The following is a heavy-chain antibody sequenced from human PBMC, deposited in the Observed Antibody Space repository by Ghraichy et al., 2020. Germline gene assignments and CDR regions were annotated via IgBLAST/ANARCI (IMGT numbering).Heavy chain of an antibody. J-gene: IGHJ3*02. CDR2: IYTSGST. D-gene: IGHD6-19*01. CDR1: GGSISSYY. V-gene: IGHV4-4*07. CDR3: ARDYFTPRRGSGWSDDAFDI. Sequence: SETLSLTCTVSGGSISSYYWSWIRQPAGKGLEWIGRIYTSGSTNYNPPLKSRVTMSVDTSKNQFSLKLSSVTAADTAVYYCARDYFTPRRGSGWSDDAFDIWGQGTMVTVSS.